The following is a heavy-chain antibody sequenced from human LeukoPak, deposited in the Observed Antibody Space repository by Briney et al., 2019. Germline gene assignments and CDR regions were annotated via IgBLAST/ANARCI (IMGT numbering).Heavy chain of an antibody. CDR2: MNADGSTT. Sequence: PGGSLRLSCAASGFTFSSYWMIWVRQAPGKGLVYVSHMNADGSTTNYVDSVKGRFTISRDNAKKTLYLQMDSLRAGDTAVYYCGRDKTGSVEYWGQGTLVTVSS. CDR1: GFTFSSYW. CDR3: GRDKTGSVEY. D-gene: IGHD3-10*01. J-gene: IGHJ4*02. V-gene: IGHV3-74*01.